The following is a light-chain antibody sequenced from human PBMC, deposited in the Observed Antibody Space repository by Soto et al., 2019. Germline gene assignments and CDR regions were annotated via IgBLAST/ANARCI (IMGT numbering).Light chain of an antibody. CDR2: DAS. CDR3: QQHNQWPIT. Sequence: TVLTQSPGTLSLSPGERATLSCRASQNVSSNLLVWYQQHPGQATRLLIYDASNRDTGIPDRVSGSGSGTEFTLTINSLQSEDSAVYYCQQHNQWPITFGQGTRLEI. V-gene: IGKV3D-20*02. CDR1: QNVSSNL. J-gene: IGKJ5*01.